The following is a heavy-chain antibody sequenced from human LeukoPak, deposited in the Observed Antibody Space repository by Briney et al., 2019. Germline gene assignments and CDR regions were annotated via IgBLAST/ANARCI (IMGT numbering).Heavy chain of an antibody. Sequence: GGSLRLSCAASGFTFSSYGMHWVRQAPGKGLEWVAVISYDGSNKYYADSVKGRFTISRDNSKNTLYLQMNSLRAEDTAVYYCAKDRSQQLSSVDYYYMDVWGKGTTVTVSS. V-gene: IGHV3-30*19. CDR1: GFTFSSYG. J-gene: IGHJ6*03. CDR2: ISYDGSNK. CDR3: AKDRSQQLSSVDYYYMDV. D-gene: IGHD6-13*01.